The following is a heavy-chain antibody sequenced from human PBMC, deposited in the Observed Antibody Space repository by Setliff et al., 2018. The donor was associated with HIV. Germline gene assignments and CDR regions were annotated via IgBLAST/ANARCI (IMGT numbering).Heavy chain of an antibody. D-gene: IGHD3-10*01. CDR1: GFTFRNAW. J-gene: IGHJ4*02. Sequence: PGGSLRLSCAASGFTFRNAWMSWVRQAPGKGLEWVGRIKSKADGGATDYAAPVKGRFSISRDDSKNMLYLQMNSLETEDTAVYYCTTDLIIRGVIIDGALRWGQGTLVTVSS. CDR3: TTDLIIRGVIIDGALR. V-gene: IGHV3-15*01. CDR2: IKSKADGGAT.